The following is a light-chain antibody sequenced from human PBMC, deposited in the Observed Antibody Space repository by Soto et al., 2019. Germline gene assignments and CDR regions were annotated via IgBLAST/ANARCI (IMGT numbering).Light chain of an antibody. J-gene: IGKJ4*01. V-gene: IGKV1-12*01. CDR1: QGISNW. CDR3: QQTNTFLPLT. CDR2: GES. Sequence: DIQMTQSPSSVSASVGDRVTITCRASQGISNWLAWYQQQPGKAPKLLIYGESSLQSGVPSRFSGGGSGTHVTIIIRSRQPEDFATDYCQQTNTFLPLTFGGGTKVEF.